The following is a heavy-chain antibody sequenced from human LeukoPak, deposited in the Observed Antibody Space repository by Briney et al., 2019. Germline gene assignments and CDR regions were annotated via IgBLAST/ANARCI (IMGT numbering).Heavy chain of an antibody. CDR2: ISYDGSNK. J-gene: IGHJ4*02. Sequence: GRSLRLSCAASGFTFSSYGMHWVRQAPGKGLEWVAVISYDGSNKYYADSVKGRFTISRDNSKNTLYLQMNSLRAEDTAVYYCAKDRGSWSHSGVDYWGQGTLVTVSS. CDR3: AKDRGSWSHSGVDY. V-gene: IGHV3-30*18. D-gene: IGHD6-13*01. CDR1: GFTFSSYG.